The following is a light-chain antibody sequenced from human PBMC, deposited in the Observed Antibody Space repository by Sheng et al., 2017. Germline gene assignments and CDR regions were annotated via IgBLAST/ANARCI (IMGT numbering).Light chain of an antibody. CDR1: RSISTY. V-gene: IGKV1-39*01. Sequence: DIQMTQSPSSLSASVGDRVTITCRASRSISTYLNWYQQKPGKPPKLLIYDTSVLHSGVPSRFSGSRSGTEFTLTLTNLQPEDFAVYYCQQYGSSPPVYTFGQGTKLEIK. J-gene: IGKJ2*01. CDR3: QQYGSSPPVYT. CDR2: DTS.